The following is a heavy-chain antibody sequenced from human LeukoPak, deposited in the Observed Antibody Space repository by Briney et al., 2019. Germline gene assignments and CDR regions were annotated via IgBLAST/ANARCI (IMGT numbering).Heavy chain of an antibody. CDR2: IYPGDSDT. CDR1: GYRFTNYW. Sequence: PGESLKISGKGSGYRFTNYWMGCVRQMPGKGLEWMGIIYPGDSDTRYSPSFQGQVTISADKSISTAYLRWSSLKTSDTAMYYCARTDRTEDPLDYWGQGTLVTVSS. D-gene: IGHD7-27*01. V-gene: IGHV5-51*01. CDR3: ARTDRTEDPLDY. J-gene: IGHJ4*02.